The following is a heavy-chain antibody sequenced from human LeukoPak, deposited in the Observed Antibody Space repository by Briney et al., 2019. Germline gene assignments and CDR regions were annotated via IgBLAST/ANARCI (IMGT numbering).Heavy chain of an antibody. CDR3: ARDETYYYDSSGLYYFDY. CDR1: GITLSNYG. V-gene: IGHV3-23*01. D-gene: IGHD3-22*01. Sequence: GGSLRLSCAVSGITLSNYGMSWVRQAPGKGLEWVAGMSDSGGRTNYADSVKGRFTISRDNPKNTLYLQMNSLRAEDTAVYYCARDETYYYDSSGLYYFDYWGQGTLVTVSS. J-gene: IGHJ4*02. CDR2: MSDSGGRT.